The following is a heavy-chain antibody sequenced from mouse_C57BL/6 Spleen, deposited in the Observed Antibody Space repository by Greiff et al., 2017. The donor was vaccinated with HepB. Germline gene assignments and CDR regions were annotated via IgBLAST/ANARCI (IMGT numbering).Heavy chain of an antibody. J-gene: IGHJ2*01. V-gene: IGHV6-6*01. Sequence: EVMLVESGGGLVQPGGSMKLSCAASGFTFSDAWMDWVRQSPEKGLEWVAEIRNKANNHATYYAESVKGRFTISSDDSKSSVYLQMNSLRAEDTGIYYCTRGGDGYYEDFDYWGQGTTLTVSS. D-gene: IGHD2-3*01. CDR3: TRGGDGYYEDFDY. CDR1: GFTFSDAW. CDR2: IRNKANNHAT.